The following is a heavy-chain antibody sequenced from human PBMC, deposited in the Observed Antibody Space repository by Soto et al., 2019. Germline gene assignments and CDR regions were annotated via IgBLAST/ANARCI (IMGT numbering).Heavy chain of an antibody. D-gene: IGHD1-26*01. CDR2: IKSKTDGGTT. CDR1: GFTFSNAW. Sequence: VQLVESGGGLVKPGGSLRLSCAASGFTFSNAWMSWVRQAPGKGLEWVGRIKSKTDGGTTDYAAPVKGRFTISRDDSKNTLYLQMNSLKTEDTAVYYCTTGLVGATLYYYYGMDVWGQGTTVTVSS. CDR3: TTGLVGATLYYYYGMDV. V-gene: IGHV3-15*01. J-gene: IGHJ6*02.